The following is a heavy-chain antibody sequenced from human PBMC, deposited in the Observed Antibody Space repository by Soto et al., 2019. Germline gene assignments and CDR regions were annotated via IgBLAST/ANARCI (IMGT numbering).Heavy chain of an antibody. J-gene: IGHJ3*02. Sequence: EVQLVESGGGLVQPGGSLRLSCAASGFTFSSYWMHWVRQAPGKGLVWVSRINSDGSSTSYADSVKGRFTISRDNAKNTLYLQMNSLRSEDTAVYYCARIGEIVATMGDAFDIWGQGTMVTVSS. CDR3: ARIGEIVATMGDAFDI. CDR1: GFTFSSYW. V-gene: IGHV3-74*01. CDR2: INSDGSST. D-gene: IGHD5-12*01.